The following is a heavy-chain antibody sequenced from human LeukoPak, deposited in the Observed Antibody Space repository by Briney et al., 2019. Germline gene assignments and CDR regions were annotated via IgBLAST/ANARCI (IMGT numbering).Heavy chain of an antibody. J-gene: IGHJ3*02. D-gene: IGHD6-13*01. Sequence: SQTLSLTCTVSGGSISSGSYYWSWIRQPAGKGLEWIGRIYTSGSTNYNPSLKSRVTISVDTSKNQFSLKLSSVTAADTAVYYCARDRSWYDACDIWGQGTMVTVSS. CDR2: IYTSGST. V-gene: IGHV4-61*02. CDR1: GGSISSGSYY. CDR3: ARDRSWYDACDI.